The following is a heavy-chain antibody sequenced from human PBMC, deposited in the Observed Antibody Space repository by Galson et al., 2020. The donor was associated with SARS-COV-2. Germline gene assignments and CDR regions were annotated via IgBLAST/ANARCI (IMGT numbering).Heavy chain of an antibody. V-gene: IGHV4-34*01. CDR3: ARGDGVDTAMVRYYYGMDV. D-gene: IGHD5-18*01. CDR2: INHSGSI. Sequence: SETLSLTCAVYGGSFNGYYWSWIRQSPGKGLEWIGEINHSGSINYNPSLKSRVTISVDTSKNQFSLKLSSVTAADTAVYYCARGDGVDTAMVRYYYGMDVWGQGTTVTVSS. J-gene: IGHJ6*02. CDR1: GGSFNGYY.